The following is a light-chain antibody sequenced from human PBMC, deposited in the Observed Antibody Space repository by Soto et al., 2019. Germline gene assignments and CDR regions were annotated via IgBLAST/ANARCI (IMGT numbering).Light chain of an antibody. V-gene: IGLV1-40*01. CDR2: GNS. J-gene: IGLJ1*01. CDR1: SSNIGAGYD. Sequence: QSVLTQPPSVSGAPGQRVTISCTGSSSNIGAGYDVHWYQQLPGTAPKLLIYGNSNRPSEVPDRFSGSKSGTSASLAITGLQAEDEADYDCQSYDSSLSGYVVGTGTKLTGL. CDR3: QSYDSSLSGYV.